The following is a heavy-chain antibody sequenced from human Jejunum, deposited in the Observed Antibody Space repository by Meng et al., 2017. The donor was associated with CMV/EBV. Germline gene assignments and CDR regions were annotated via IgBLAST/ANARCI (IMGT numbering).Heavy chain of an antibody. J-gene: IGHJ6*02. D-gene: IGHD1-26*01. CDR2: VHYSGTP. Sequence: GGSISPYYWSWIRQSPEKGLEWIGYVHYSGTPNYNPSLKSRLTMSVDTSKNQFSLKLTSVTAADTAVYYWARALGDIVTADGMDVWGQGTTVTVSS. V-gene: IGHV4-59*01. CDR1: GGSISPYY. CDR3: ARALGDIVTADGMDV.